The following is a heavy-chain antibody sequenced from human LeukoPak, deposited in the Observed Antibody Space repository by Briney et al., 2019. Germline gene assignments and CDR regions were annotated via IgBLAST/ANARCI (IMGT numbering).Heavy chain of an antibody. V-gene: IGHV4-59*08. J-gene: IGHJ5*02. Sequence: SETLSLTCTVSGGSVINYYWSWIRQSPWKGLEYIGYIYHTGSANYNPSLKSRVTISVDTSKNQFSLKLSSVTAADTAVYYCARNEYDWFDPWGQGTLVTVSS. CDR2: IYHTGSA. CDR1: GGSVINYY. D-gene: IGHD6-6*01. CDR3: ARNEYDWFDP.